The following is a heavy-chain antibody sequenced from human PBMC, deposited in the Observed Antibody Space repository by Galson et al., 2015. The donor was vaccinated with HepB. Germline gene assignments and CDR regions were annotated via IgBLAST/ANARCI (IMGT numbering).Heavy chain of an antibody. Sequence: SVKVSCKASGYTFTSYGISWVRRAPGQGLEWMGWISAYNGNTNYAQKLQGRVTMTTDTSTSTAYMELRSLRSDDTAVYYCARDGRRGYSGYVAHDAFDIWGQGTMVTVSS. CDR3: ARDGRRGYSGYVAHDAFDI. V-gene: IGHV1-18*01. J-gene: IGHJ3*02. CDR1: GYTFTSYG. D-gene: IGHD5-12*01. CDR2: ISAYNGNT.